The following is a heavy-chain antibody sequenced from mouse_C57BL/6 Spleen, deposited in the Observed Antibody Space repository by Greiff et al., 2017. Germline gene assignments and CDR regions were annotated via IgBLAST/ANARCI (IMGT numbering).Heavy chain of an antibody. D-gene: IGHD6-1*01. CDR2: INPSSGYT. CDR3: ARWSTAGMGSLFWYFDV. Sequence: VQLQQSGAELAKPGASVKLSCKASGYTFTSYLMHWVKQRPGQGLEWIGYINPSSGYTKYNQKFKDKATLTADKSSSTAYMQLSSLTYKSSAVYYCARWSTAGMGSLFWYFDVWGTGTTVTVSS. V-gene: IGHV1-7*01. J-gene: IGHJ1*03. CDR1: GYTFTSYL.